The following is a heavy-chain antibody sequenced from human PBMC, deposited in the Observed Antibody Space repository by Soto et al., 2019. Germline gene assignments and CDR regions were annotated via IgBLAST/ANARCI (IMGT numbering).Heavy chain of an antibody. V-gene: IGHV2-5*01. Sequence: SRPARVNRRQRRTLTYTYSGFSLSTSGVVVGWIRQPPGKALEWLALIYWNDDKRYSPSLKSRLPITKDTSKNQVVLTMTNMDPVETAPYYCEHYYYYYGMDVWGEGTKVTVSS. CDR2: IYWNDDK. J-gene: IGHJ6*04. CDR1: GFSLSTSGVV. CDR3: EHYYYYYGMDV.